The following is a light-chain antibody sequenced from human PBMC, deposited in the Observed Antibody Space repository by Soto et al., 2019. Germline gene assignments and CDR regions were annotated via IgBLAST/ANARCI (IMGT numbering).Light chain of an antibody. J-gene: IGKJ1*01. CDR3: QQYNNWWT. CDR2: GAS. CDR1: QSVSSN. Sequence: EIVMTQSPATLSVSPGERVTLSCRASQSVSSNLAWYQQKPGQAPRLLIYGASTRATGIPARFSGSGSGTEFNLTISSLQSEDFAVYYCQQYNNWWTFGQGTKLEIK. V-gene: IGKV3-15*01.